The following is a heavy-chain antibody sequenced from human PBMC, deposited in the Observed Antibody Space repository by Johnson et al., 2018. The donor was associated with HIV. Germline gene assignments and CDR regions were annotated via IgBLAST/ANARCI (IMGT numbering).Heavy chain of an antibody. CDR1: GFTFSSYG. CDR2: IRYDGSNK. D-gene: IGHD6-19*01. J-gene: IGHJ3*02. V-gene: IGHV3-30*02. Sequence: QVQLVESGGGVVQPGGSLRLSCAASGFTFSSYGMHWVRQAPGKGLEWVAFIRYDGSNKYYADSVKGRFTISRDNSKNTLYLQMNSLRAEDTAVYYCATFGYTSGWIVTDDAFDIWGQGTVVTVSS. CDR3: ATFGYTSGWIVTDDAFDI.